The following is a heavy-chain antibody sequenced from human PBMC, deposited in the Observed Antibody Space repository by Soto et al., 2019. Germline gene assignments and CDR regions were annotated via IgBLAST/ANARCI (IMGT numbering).Heavy chain of an antibody. CDR3: ARGVTPPCALAWYYFDS. D-gene: IGHD2-21*02. V-gene: IGHV4-4*07. J-gene: IGHJ4*02. CDR2: FSLSGTT. CDR1: GASIAGSYY. Sequence: QVQLQESGPGLVKPSETLSLTCSVSGASIAGSYYWRWIRQPAAEGREGIGRFSLSGTTNHSPSLWSRVSLSADVSQNQFSLRLTSVTAADTALYYCARGVTPPCALAWYYFDSWGQGTLVTVSS.